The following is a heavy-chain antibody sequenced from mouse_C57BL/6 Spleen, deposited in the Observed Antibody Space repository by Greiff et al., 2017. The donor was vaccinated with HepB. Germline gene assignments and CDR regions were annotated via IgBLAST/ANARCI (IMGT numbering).Heavy chain of an antibody. CDR1: GYAFSSYW. V-gene: IGHV1-80*01. J-gene: IGHJ2*01. Sequence: VQLQQSGAELVKPGASVKISCKASGYAFSSYWMNWVKQRPGKGLEWIGQIYPGDGDTNYNGKFKGKATLTADKSSSTAYMQLSSLTSEDSAVYFCARGATASYYFDYWGQGTTLTVSS. CDR2: IYPGDGDT. CDR3: ARGATASYYFDY. D-gene: IGHD1-2*01.